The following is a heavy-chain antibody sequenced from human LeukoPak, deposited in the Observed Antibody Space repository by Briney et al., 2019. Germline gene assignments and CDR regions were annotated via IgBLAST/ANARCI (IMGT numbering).Heavy chain of an antibody. CDR1: GFIISNYG. D-gene: IGHD1-14*01. CDR3: ARWGIIGHDAFDI. V-gene: IGHV3-33*01. CDR2: VWYDGSNQ. Sequence: GGSLRLSCVASGFIISNYGMHWVRQAPGKGLEWVAIVWYDGSNQYYGDSIKGRFTISRDNSKNTVYLQMNSLRAEDTAVYYCARWGIIGHDAFDIWGQGTVVTVSS. J-gene: IGHJ3*02.